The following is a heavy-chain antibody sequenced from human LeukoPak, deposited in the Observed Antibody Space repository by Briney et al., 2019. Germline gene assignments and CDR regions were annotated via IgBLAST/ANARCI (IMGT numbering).Heavy chain of an antibody. CDR1: GFTFSSYE. CDR3: ARVTFMVRGAFDQ. D-gene: IGHD3-10*01. V-gene: IGHV3-48*03. J-gene: IGHJ4*02. Sequence: GGSLRLSCAASGFTFSSYELNWVRQAPGKGLEWVSYISDTGNTIYYADSVEGRFTISRDNAKNSLYLQMNSLRAEDTAVYYCARVTFMVRGAFDQWGQGTLVTVSS. CDR2: ISDTGNTI.